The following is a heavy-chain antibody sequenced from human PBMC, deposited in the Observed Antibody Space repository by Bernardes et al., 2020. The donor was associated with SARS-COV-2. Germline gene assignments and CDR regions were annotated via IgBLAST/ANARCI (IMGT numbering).Heavy chain of an antibody. CDR2: IAYDGSRK. D-gene: IGHD4-17*01. CDR1: GFTFSSFG. CDR3: SKTPPSTVTTEPYFFDS. J-gene: IGHJ4*02. Sequence: GGSLRLSCVASGFTFSSFGMLWVRQAPGKGLEWVAVIAYDGSRKYYADSVKGRFTISRDNSKNTLFLEMDSLRSEDSAVYYCSKTPPSTVTTEPYFFDSWGQGTLVTVSS. V-gene: IGHV3-30*18.